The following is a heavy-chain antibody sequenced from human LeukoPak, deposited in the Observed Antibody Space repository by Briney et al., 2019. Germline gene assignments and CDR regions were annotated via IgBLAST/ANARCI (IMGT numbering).Heavy chain of an antibody. CDR2: ISANNGNT. CDR1: GYSFIKFG. J-gene: IGHJ4*02. D-gene: IGHD5-18*01. CDR3: ARDREHSYGFDFGH. Sequence: GASVKVSCKTSGYSFIKFGISWVRQAPGQGLEWVGWISANNGNTNYAQKLQTRLTLTTDASTSTAFMELRSLRSDDTAVYYCARDREHSYGFDFGHWGQGILVAVSA. V-gene: IGHV1-18*01.